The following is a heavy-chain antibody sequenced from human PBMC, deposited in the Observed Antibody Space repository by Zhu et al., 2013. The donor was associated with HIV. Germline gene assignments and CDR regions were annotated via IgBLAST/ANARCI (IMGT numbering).Heavy chain of an antibody. V-gene: IGHV1-18*01. Sequence: QVQLVQSGAEVKKPGASVKVSCKASGYTFTSYGISWARQAPGQGLEWMGWISAYNGNTNYAQKLQGRVTMTTDTSTSTAYMELRSLRSDDTAVYYCARTGITMVRGALWYFDYWGQGTLVTVSS. J-gene: IGHJ4*02. CDR2: ISAYNGNT. D-gene: IGHD3-10*01. CDR1: GYTFTSYG. CDR3: ARTGITMVRGALWYFDY.